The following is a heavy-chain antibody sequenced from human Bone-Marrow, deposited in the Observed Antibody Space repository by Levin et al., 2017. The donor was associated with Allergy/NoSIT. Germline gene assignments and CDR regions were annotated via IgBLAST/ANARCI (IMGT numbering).Heavy chain of an antibody. CDR2: IYYSGST. Sequence: PSETLSLTCTVSGGSISSYYWSWIRQPPGKGLEWIGYIYYSGSTNFKPSLKSRVTILVDTSKNEFSLRLSSVTAADTAVYYCARVYCSSSSCTSFDYWGQGTLVTVSS. D-gene: IGHD2-2*01. J-gene: IGHJ4*02. CDR3: ARVYCSSSSCTSFDY. CDR1: GGSISSYY. V-gene: IGHV4-59*01.